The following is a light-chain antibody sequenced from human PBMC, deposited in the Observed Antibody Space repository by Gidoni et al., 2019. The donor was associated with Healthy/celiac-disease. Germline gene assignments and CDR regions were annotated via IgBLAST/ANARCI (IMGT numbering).Light chain of an antibody. CDR2: SNN. Sequence: QSVLTQPPSASGTPGQRVTISCSGSSSNIGRNTVNWYQQLPGTAPKLLIYSNNQRPSGDPDRFSGSKSGTSASLAISGLQSEDEADYYCAAWDDSLNGPVFGGGTKLTVL. CDR1: SSNIGRNT. J-gene: IGLJ2*01. CDR3: AAWDDSLNGPV. V-gene: IGLV1-44*01.